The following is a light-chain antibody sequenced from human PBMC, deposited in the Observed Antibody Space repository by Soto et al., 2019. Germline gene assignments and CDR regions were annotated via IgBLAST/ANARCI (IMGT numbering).Light chain of an antibody. CDR1: SSDVGGYNY. Sequence: QSVLTQPASVSGSPGQSITISCTGTSSDVGGYNYVSWYQQLPGKAPKLVIYEVIYRPSGVSNRFSGSKSGNTASLTISGLQAEDEADYFCSSYEGFTGFSTVLFGGGTKVTVL. CDR2: EVI. V-gene: IGLV2-14*01. CDR3: SSYEGFTGFSTVL. J-gene: IGLJ2*01.